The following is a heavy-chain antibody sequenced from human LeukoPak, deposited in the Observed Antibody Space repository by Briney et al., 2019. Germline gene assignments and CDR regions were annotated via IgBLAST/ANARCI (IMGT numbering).Heavy chain of an antibody. CDR2: IYYSGST. CDR3: ASGIASVAFDL. D-gene: IGHD6-13*01. CDR1: GGSIRSYY. Sequence: SETLSLTCTASGGSIRSYYWSWIRQPPGKGLEWIGYIYYSGSTNYNPSLKSRVTISVDTSKNQFSLKLSSVTAADTAVYYCASGIASVAFDLWGRGTLVTVSS. J-gene: IGHJ2*01. V-gene: IGHV4-59*08.